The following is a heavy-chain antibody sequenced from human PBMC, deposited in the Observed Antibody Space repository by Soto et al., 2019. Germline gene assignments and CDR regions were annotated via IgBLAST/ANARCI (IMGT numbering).Heavy chain of an antibody. CDR3: ARGVAPSDFDY. D-gene: IGHD2-15*01. CDR1: GYTFTSYA. CDR2: INAGNGNT. Sequence: QVQLVQSGAEEKKPGASVKVSCKASGYTFTSYAMHWVRQAPGQRLEWMGWINAGNGNTKHSQKFQGRVTITRDTSASTAYMELSSLRSEDTAVYYLARGVAPSDFDYWGQGTLVTVSS. V-gene: IGHV1-3*05. J-gene: IGHJ4*02.